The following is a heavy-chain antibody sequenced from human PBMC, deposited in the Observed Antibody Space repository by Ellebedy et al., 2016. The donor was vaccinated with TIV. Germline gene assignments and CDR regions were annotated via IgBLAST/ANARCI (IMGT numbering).Heavy chain of an antibody. Sequence: GESLKISCNGSGYSFASYWISWVRQMPGKGLEWMGRIDPTDSYTYYSPSFQGHVTISADKSINTAYLQWSSLKASDTAMYYCARDYYYALDVWGQGTSVTVSS. CDR2: IDPTDSYT. CDR1: GYSFASYW. V-gene: IGHV5-10-1*01. CDR3: ARDYYYALDV. J-gene: IGHJ6*02.